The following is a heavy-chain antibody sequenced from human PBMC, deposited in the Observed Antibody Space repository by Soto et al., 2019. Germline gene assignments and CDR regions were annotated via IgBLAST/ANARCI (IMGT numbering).Heavy chain of an antibody. V-gene: IGHV3-7*05. Sequence: GGSLRLSCAASGFTFSSYWMSWVRQAPGKGLEWVANIKQDGSEKYYVDSVKGRFTISRDNAKNSLYLQMNSLRAEDTAVYYCARDHRITIFGVVNYYGMDVWGQGTTVTVSS. CDR2: IKQDGSEK. CDR3: ARDHRITIFGVVNYYGMDV. D-gene: IGHD3-3*01. CDR1: GFTFSSYW. J-gene: IGHJ6*02.